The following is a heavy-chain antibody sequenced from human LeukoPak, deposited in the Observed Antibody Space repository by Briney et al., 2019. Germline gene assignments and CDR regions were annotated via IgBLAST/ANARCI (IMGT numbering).Heavy chain of an antibody. V-gene: IGHV3-23*01. D-gene: IGHD2-2*01. J-gene: IGHJ5*02. CDR2: ISGSGGST. CDR1: GFTFSSYA. CDR3: AKDPQFVVVPAAHNNWFDP. Sequence: GGSLRLSCAASGFTFSSYAMSWVRQAPGKRLEWVSAISGSGGSTYYADSVKGRFTISRDNSKNTLYLQMNSLRAEDTAVYYCAKDPQFVVVPAAHNNWFDPWGQGTLVTVSS.